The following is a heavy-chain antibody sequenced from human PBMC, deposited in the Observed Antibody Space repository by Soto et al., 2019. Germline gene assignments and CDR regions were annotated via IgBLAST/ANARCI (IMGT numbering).Heavy chain of an antibody. Sequence: QVQLVQSGAEVKKPGASVKVSCKASGYTFTSYYMHWVRQAPGQGLEWMGIINPSGGSTSYAQKFQASVTMTRDTSTSTVYMELSSLRSEDTAVYYCARSRMITGYYYYGMDVWGQGTTVTVSS. D-gene: IGHD3-16*01. V-gene: IGHV1-46*01. J-gene: IGHJ6*02. CDR2: INPSGGST. CDR1: GYTFTSYY. CDR3: ARSRMITGYYYYGMDV.